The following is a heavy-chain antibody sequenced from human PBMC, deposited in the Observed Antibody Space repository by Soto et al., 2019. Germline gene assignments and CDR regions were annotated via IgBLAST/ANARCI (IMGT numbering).Heavy chain of an antibody. Sequence: QVPLEQSGAEVKKPGASVKVSCKASGYTFSSYGLSWVRQAPGQGLEWMGWISTYNGNTKYAQKFQGRVTMTTDTSTSTAYMEVRSLRSDDTAMYYCARGVVVVPATMFRYFDLWGRGTLVTFSS. V-gene: IGHV1-18*01. CDR1: GYTFSSYG. D-gene: IGHD2-2*01. J-gene: IGHJ2*01. CDR3: ARGVVVVPATMFRYFDL. CDR2: ISTYNGNT.